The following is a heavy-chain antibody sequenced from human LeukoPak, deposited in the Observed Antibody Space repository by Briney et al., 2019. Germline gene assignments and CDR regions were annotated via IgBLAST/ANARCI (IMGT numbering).Heavy chain of an antibody. V-gene: IGHV1-2*02. Sequence: ASVKLSCKASGYTFTGYYMHWVRQAPGQGLEWRGWIHPNSGGTNYAQKFQGRVTMTRDTYISTAYMELSRLRTDDTAVYYCMRERCRSTSGYNWFEIWGQGTLVTVSS. CDR3: MRERCRSTSGYNWFEI. CDR2: IHPNSGGT. D-gene: IGHD2-2*01. J-gene: IGHJ5*02. CDR1: GYTFTGYY.